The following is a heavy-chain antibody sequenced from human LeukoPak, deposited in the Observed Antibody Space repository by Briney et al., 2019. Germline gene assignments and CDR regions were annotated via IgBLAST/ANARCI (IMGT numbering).Heavy chain of an antibody. CDR2: INPSGGST. V-gene: IGHV1-46*01. Sequence: ASVKVSCKASGYTFTSYYMHWVRQAPGQGLEWMGIINPSGGSTSYAQKFQGRVTMTRDMSTSTAYMELRSLRSDDTAVYYCARVNGYSSGWADRYYYYYMDVWGKGTTVTISS. J-gene: IGHJ6*03. CDR3: ARVNGYSSGWADRYYYYYMDV. D-gene: IGHD6-19*01. CDR1: GYTFTSYY.